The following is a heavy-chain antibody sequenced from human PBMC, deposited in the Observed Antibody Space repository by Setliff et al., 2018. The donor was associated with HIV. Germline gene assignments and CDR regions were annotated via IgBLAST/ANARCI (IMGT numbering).Heavy chain of an antibody. CDR1: GYTFTTYA. CDR3: ARDRCNSVACYLYNWFDP. J-gene: IGHJ5*02. CDR2: INTGNGNT. Sequence: GASVKVSCKASGYTFTTYAMHWVRQAPGQRPEWMGWINTGNGNTKYSQIFRDRVTFTRDTSADTVYMEVSSLRSEDTAVYYCARDRCNSVACYLYNWFDPWGQGTLVTVSS. D-gene: IGHD2-2*01. V-gene: IGHV1-3*04.